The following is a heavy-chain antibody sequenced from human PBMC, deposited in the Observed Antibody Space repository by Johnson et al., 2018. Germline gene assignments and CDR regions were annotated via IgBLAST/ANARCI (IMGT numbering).Heavy chain of an antibody. J-gene: IGHJ6*03. D-gene: IGHD4-11*01. V-gene: IGHV3-11*04. CDR1: GFTFSDYY. CDR2: ISSIGSTI. CDR3: ARVAYSKKAYYHYMDV. Sequence: QVQLVESGGGLVKPGGSLRLPCAASGFTFSDYYMSWIRQAPGKGLEWVSYISSIGSTIYYADSVKGRFTISRDNAKNSLYLQMNSLRAEDTAVYYCARVAYSKKAYYHYMDVWGKGTTVTVSS.